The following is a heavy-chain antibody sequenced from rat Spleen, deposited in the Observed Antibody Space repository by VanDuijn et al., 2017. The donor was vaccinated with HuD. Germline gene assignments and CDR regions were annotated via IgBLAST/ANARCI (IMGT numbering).Heavy chain of an antibody. Sequence: EVQLQESGPGLVKPSQSLSLTCSVTGYSITSNYWGWLRKLPGNKMEWMGYISYSGTTGYNPSLKSRISITRDTSKNQFFLQLNSITADDTATYYCASAVRGTDWFAYWGQGTLVTVSS. V-gene: IGHV3-1*01. J-gene: IGHJ3*01. CDR2: ISYSGTT. CDR1: GYSITSNY. CDR3: ASAVRGTDWFAY. D-gene: IGHD4-3*01.